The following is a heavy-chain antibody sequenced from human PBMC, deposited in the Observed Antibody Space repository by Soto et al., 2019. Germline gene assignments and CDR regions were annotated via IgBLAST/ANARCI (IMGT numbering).Heavy chain of an antibody. D-gene: IGHD6-19*01. Sequence: EVLLVQSGAEVKKPGESLKISCKATGYSFGNHWIGWVRQMPGKGLEWMAITHTRDSDTRYSPYFHGQVTISADESTSTAYLHWNSLRASDTAIYYCARHQVWAVAGAPDLLGSFDVWGQGTIVTVSS. CDR2: THTRDSDT. CDR1: GYSFGNHW. V-gene: IGHV5-51*01. J-gene: IGHJ3*01. CDR3: ARHQVWAVAGAPDLLGSFDV.